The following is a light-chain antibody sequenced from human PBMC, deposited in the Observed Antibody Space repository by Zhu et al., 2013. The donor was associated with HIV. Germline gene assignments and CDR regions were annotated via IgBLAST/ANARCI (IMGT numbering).Light chain of an antibody. CDR3: QQYENLPLT. Sequence: DVQMTQSPSTLSASVGDRVTITCRASQGISSWLAWYQQKPGKAPKVLIYDTSNLEAGVPSRFSGSGSGTDFTLTITNLQPEDVATYYCQQYENLPLTFGQGTRLEIK. CDR1: QGISSW. V-gene: IGKV1-33*01. CDR2: DTS. J-gene: IGKJ5*01.